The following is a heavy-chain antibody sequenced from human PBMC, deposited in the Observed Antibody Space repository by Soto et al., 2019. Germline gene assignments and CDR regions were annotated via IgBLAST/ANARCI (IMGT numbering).Heavy chain of an antibody. CDR3: VRGRGGSPVYDY. Sequence: WTWIRQPPGKGLEWFGCVYNSGTTYYNPSLTSRATISVDSSKNQFALKLNSVTAADTAVYYCVRGRGGSPVYDYWGQGTLVTVSS. V-gene: IGHV4-59*01. J-gene: IGHJ4*02. CDR2: VYNSGTT. D-gene: IGHD1-26*01.